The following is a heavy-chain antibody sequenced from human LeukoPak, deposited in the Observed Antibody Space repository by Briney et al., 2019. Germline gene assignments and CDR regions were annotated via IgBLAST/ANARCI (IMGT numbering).Heavy chain of an antibody. V-gene: IGHV3-30-3*01. CDR3: ARDPNTSGYYHPFDY. J-gene: IGHJ4*02. Sequence: PGGSLRLSCAASGFTFSSYAVHWVRQAPGKGLEWVAVTSYDGTNKNYADSVKGRFSISRDNSKNTLYLQMNCLRAEDTAVYYCARDPNTSGYYHPFDYWGQGTLVTVSS. D-gene: IGHD3-22*01. CDR1: GFTFSSYA. CDR2: TSYDGTNK.